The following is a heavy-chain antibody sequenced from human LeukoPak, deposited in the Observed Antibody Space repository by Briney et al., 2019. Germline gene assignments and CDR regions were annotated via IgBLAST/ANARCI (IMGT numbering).Heavy chain of an antibody. Sequence: GGSLRLSCAASGFTSSNYWMSWVRQAPGKGLEWVANIKQDGSEKYYVDSVKGRFTISRDNAKNSLYLQMNSLRAEDTAVYYCARALPYYYDSSGYFDIWGQGTMVTVSS. CDR1: GFTSSNYW. CDR2: IKQDGSEK. CDR3: ARALPYYYDSSGYFDI. D-gene: IGHD3-22*01. J-gene: IGHJ3*02. V-gene: IGHV3-7*01.